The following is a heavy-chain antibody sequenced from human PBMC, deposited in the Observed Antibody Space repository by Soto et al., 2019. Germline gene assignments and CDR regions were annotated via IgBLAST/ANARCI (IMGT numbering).Heavy chain of an antibody. CDR2: IIPIFGTA. V-gene: IGHV1-69*13. D-gene: IGHD3-3*01. CDR1: GGTFSSYA. Sequence: SVKVSCKASGGTFSSYAISWVRQAPGQGLEWMGGIIPIFGTANYAQKFQGRVTITADESTSTAYMELSSLRSEDMAVYYCAGPLGVVIPHYYYGMDVWGQGTTVTVSS. J-gene: IGHJ6*02. CDR3: AGPLGVVIPHYYYGMDV.